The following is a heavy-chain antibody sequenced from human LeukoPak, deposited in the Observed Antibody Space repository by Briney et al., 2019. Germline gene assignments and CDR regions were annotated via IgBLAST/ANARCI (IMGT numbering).Heavy chain of an antibody. V-gene: IGHV1-8*02. Sequence: ASVKVSCKASGYTFTSYDINWVRQATGQGLEWMGWMNPNSGNTGYAQKFQGRVTMTRNTSISTAYMELSSLRSEDTAVYYCARGRLYCGGDCRSDAFDIWGQGTMVTVSS. CDR1: GYTFTSYD. J-gene: IGHJ3*02. CDR3: ARGRLYCGGDCRSDAFDI. D-gene: IGHD2-21*01. CDR2: MNPNSGNT.